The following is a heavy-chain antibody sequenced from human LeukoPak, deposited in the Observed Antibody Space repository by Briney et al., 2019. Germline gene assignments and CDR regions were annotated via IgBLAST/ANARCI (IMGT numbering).Heavy chain of an antibody. D-gene: IGHD7-27*01. V-gene: IGHV3-23*01. J-gene: IGHJ4*02. CDR3: AIDPNWGTHS. Sequence: GGSLRLSCAASGFTFSTYTMYWVRHPPGKRLEWVSIIGINGGGIHYADSVRGRFTISRDNSKNALYLQMNSLRVEDTAVYYCAIDPNWGTHSWGQGVLVTVSS. CDR2: IGINGGGI. CDR1: GFTFSTYT.